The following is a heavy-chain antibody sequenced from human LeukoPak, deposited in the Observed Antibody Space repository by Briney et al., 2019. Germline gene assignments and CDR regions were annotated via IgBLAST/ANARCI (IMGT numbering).Heavy chain of an antibody. CDR2: MNPNSGNT. Sequence: ASVKVSCKASGYTFTSYDINWVRQATGQGLEWMGWMNPNSGNTGYAQKFQGRVTITRNTSISTAYMELSSLRSEDTAVYYCARRRAATTQYYYYYYYMDVWGKGTTVTVSS. CDR1: GYTFTSYD. V-gene: IGHV1-8*03. D-gene: IGHD6-13*01. J-gene: IGHJ6*03. CDR3: ARRRAATTQYYYYYYYMDV.